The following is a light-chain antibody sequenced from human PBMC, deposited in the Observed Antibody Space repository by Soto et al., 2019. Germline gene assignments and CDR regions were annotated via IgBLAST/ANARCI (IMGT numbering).Light chain of an antibody. CDR3: SSYTSSSTPYV. CDR1: SSDVGGYNY. CDR2: DVT. Sequence: QSVLTQPASVSGSPGRSSTISCTGTSSDVGGYNYVSWYQQHPVKAPKLMIYDVTNRPSGVSDRFSGSKSGNTASLTISGLQAEDEADYYCSSYTSSSTPYVFGTGTKVTVL. J-gene: IGLJ1*01. V-gene: IGLV2-14*01.